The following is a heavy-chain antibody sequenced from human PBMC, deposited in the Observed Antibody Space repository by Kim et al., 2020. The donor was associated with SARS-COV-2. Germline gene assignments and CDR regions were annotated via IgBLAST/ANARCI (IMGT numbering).Heavy chain of an antibody. V-gene: IGHV4-38-2*02. D-gene: IGHD3-10*01. CDR2: IYHSGST. J-gene: IGHJ4*02. CDR3: AREIGSFDGELLYQGYYFDY. CDR1: GYSISSGYY. Sequence: SETLSLTCTVSGYSISSGYYWGWIRQPPGKGLEWIGSIYHSGSTYYNPSLKSRVTISVDTSKNQFSLKLSSVTAADTAVYYCAREIGSFDGELLYQGYYFDYWGQGTLVTVSS.